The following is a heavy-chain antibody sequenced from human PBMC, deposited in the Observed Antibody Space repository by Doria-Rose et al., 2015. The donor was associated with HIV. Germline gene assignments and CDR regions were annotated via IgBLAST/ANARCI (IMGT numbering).Heavy chain of an antibody. Sequence: QITLKESGPVLVKPTETLTLTCTVSGVSLSSPGMGVSWIRQPPGKALEWLANIFSDDERSYKTSLKSRLTISRCISKSQVVVTMTDMDPVDTATYYCARIKSSRWYHKYYFDFWGQGTLVIVSA. J-gene: IGHJ4*02. D-gene: IGHD6-13*01. CDR2: IFSDDER. CDR3: ARIKSSRWYHKYYFDF. CDR1: GVSLSSPGMG. V-gene: IGHV2-26*01.